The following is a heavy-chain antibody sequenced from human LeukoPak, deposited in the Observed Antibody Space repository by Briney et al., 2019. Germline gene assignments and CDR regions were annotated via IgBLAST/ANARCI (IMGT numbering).Heavy chain of an antibody. D-gene: IGHD4-17*01. Sequence: PSEALSLTCTVSGGSISSYYWSWIRQPPGKGLECIGYIYYSGSTNYNPSLKSRVTISVDTSKNQFSLKLSSVTAADTAVYYCARYGDTRFDPWGQGTLVTVSS. J-gene: IGHJ5*02. CDR2: IYYSGST. CDR3: ARYGDTRFDP. V-gene: IGHV4-59*01. CDR1: GGSISSYY.